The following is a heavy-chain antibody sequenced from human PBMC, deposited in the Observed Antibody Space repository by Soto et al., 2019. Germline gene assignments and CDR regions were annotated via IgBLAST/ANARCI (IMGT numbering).Heavy chain of an antibody. V-gene: IGHV4-30-2*01. J-gene: IGHJ5*02. CDR1: GDSIMRDSYY. CDR2: IYHSGTT. Sequence: SETLSLTCTVSGDSIMRDSYYWNWIRQHPGKGLEWIGYIYHSGTTYYNPSLKSRVTISVDTSKNQFSLKLSSVTAADTAVYYCPRVPDRWGQGTLVTVSS. D-gene: IGHD2-2*01. CDR3: PRVPDR.